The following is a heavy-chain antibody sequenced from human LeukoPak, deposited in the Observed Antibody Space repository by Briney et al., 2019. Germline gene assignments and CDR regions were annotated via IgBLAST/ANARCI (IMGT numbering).Heavy chain of an antibody. D-gene: IGHD4-17*01. J-gene: IGHJ4*02. CDR1: GYTFTSYA. CDR2: ISAYNGNT. CDR3: ARTDGTVTAFDY. Sequence: ASVKVSCKASGYTFTSYAMNWVRQAPGQGLEWMGWISAYNGNTNYAQKLQGRVTMTTDTSTSTAYMELRSLRSDDTAVYYCARTDGTVTAFDYWGQGTLVTVSS. V-gene: IGHV1-18*01.